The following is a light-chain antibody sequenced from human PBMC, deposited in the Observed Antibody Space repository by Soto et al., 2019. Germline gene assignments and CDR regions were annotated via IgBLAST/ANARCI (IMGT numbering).Light chain of an antibody. CDR2: AAS. J-gene: IGKJ4*01. V-gene: IGKV1-39*01. CDR3: QQTYKTPIT. CDR1: ESISIY. Sequence: DIQMTQSPSSLSAFVGDRVTITCRTSESISIYLNWYQQKPGQAPKFVIHAASSLQSGVPSRFSGSGSGTDFTLTISNLQPEDFATYYCQQTYKTPITFGGGTKVEMK.